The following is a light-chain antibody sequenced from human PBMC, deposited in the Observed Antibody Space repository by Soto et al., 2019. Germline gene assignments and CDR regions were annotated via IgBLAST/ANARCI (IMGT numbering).Light chain of an antibody. Sequence: DIQMTQSPPSLSASVGDRVSITCRASRNIDNHLAWYQQKAGTGPKLLIFGASTLHSGVPSRFSASGSGTTFILTISSLQPEDVATYYCQTSDKAPWTFGPGTKV. CDR3: QTSDKAPWT. CDR2: GAS. J-gene: IGKJ1*01. V-gene: IGKV1-27*01. CDR1: RNIDNH.